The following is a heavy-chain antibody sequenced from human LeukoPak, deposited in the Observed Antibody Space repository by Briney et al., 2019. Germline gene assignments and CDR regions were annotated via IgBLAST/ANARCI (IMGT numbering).Heavy chain of an antibody. J-gene: IGHJ3*02. V-gene: IGHV3-23*01. CDR2: ISGSGGST. CDR1: GFTFSSYG. D-gene: IGHD4-17*01. Sequence: GGSLRFSCAASGFTFSSYGMNWVRQAPGKGLEWVSAISGSGGSTYCADSVKGRFTISRDNSKNTLYLHMNSLRAEDTAVYYCVLYGDYESPDGFDIWGQGTMVTVSS. CDR3: VLYGDYESPDGFDI.